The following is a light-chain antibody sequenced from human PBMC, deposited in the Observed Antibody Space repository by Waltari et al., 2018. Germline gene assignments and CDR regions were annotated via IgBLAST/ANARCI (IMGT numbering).Light chain of an antibody. J-gene: IGLJ2*01. CDR2: GES. Sequence: SSELTQDPAVSVALGQTVRITCQGDSLRRFHASWFQQKPGQTPAVVVYGESNRPSGIPDRFSGSRSGNTVSLTITGVQAEDVADYYCNSRDSSGDRLVFGGGTKLTVL. CDR1: SLRRFH. CDR3: NSRDSSGDRLV. V-gene: IGLV3-19*01.